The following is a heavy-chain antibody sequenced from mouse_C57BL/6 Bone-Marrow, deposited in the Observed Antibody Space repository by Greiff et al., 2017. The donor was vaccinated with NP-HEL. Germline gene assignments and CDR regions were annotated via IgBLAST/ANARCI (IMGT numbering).Heavy chain of an antibody. CDR3: ARVTGYFDY. J-gene: IGHJ2*01. CDR2: INPGSGGT. Sequence: QVQLQQSGAELVRPGTSVKVSCKASGYAFTNYLIEWVKQRPGQGLEWIGVINPGSGGTNYNEKFKGKATLTADKSSSTAYMQLSSLTSEDSAVYFCARVTGYFDYWSQGTTLTVSS. V-gene: IGHV1-54*01. D-gene: IGHD2-13*01. CDR1: GYAFTNYL.